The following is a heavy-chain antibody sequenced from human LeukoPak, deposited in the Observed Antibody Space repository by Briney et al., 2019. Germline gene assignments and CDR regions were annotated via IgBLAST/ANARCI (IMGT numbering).Heavy chain of an antibody. CDR1: GFTFSSYW. V-gene: IGHV3-64*01. CDR3: ARRYSSGSYDP. Sequence: GGSLRLSCAASGFTFSSYWMSWVRQAPGKGLEYVSAISSNGGSTYYANSVKGRFTISRDNSKNTLYLQMGSLRAEDMAVYYCARRYSSGSYDPWGQGTLVTVSS. D-gene: IGHD6-19*01. CDR2: ISSNGGST. J-gene: IGHJ5*02.